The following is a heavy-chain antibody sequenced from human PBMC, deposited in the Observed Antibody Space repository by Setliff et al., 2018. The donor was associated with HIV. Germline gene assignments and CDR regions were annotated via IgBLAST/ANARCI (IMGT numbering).Heavy chain of an antibody. CDR3: AREGCSYYYDSSGGSCYTLDY. Sequence: SETLSLTCTVSGGSISSGGYYWSWIRQHPGKGLEWIGYIYHSGITYYNLSLKSRVTISLDTSKNQFSLKLSSVTAADTAVYYCAREGCSYYYDSSGGSCYTLDYWGQGTLVTVSS. D-gene: IGHD2-15*01. CDR1: GGSISSGGYY. CDR2: IYHSGIT. J-gene: IGHJ4*02. V-gene: IGHV4-31*03.